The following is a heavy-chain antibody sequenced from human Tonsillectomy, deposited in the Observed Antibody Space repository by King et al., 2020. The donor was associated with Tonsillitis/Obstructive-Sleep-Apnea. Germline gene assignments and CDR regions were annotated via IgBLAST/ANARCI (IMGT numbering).Heavy chain of an antibody. J-gene: IGHJ6*03. Sequence: QLQESGPGLVKPSETLSLTCTVSGGSISSYYWSWIRQPPGKGLEWIGYIYYSGSTNYNPSLKSRVTISVDTSKNQFSLKLSSVTAADTAVYYCARVPLYDFWTKNGIYYYMYVWGKGTPVTVSS. CDR1: GGSISSYY. CDR3: ARVPLYDFWTKNGIYYYMYV. V-gene: IGHV4-59*01. CDR2: IYYSGST. D-gene: IGHD3-3*01.